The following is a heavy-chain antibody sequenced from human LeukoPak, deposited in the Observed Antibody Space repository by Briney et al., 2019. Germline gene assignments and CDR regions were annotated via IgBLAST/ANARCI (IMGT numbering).Heavy chain of an antibody. CDR1: GFIFSDYY. CDR3: ANGWSPDY. CDR2: ISNSDNDI. D-gene: IGHD2-15*01. Sequence: PGGSLRLSCAASGFIFSDYYMSWIRQTPGKGLEWISYISNSDNDIYYAGSVKGRFTISRDNTRNSLFLQMNSLRPDDTAVYHCANGWSPDYWGRGTLVTVSS. J-gene: IGHJ4*02. V-gene: IGHV3-11*01.